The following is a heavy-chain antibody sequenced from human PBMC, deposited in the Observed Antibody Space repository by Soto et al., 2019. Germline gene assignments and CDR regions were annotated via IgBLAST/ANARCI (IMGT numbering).Heavy chain of an antibody. CDR1: GFTFDDYA. CDR3: AKDFSSGWSYYYYYMDV. Sequence: EVQLVESGGGLVQPGRSLRLSCAASGFTFDDYAMHWVRQAPGKGLEWVSGISWNSGSIGYADSVKGRFTISRDNAKNSLYLQMNTLRDEDTTLYYCAKDFSSGWSYYYYYMDVWGKGTTVTVSS. V-gene: IGHV3-9*01. CDR2: ISWNSGSI. J-gene: IGHJ6*03. D-gene: IGHD6-19*01.